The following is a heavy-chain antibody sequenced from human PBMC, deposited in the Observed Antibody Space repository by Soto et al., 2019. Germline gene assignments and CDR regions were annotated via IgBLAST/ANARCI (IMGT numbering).Heavy chain of an antibody. CDR2: INPNSGGT. J-gene: IGHJ5*02. Sequence: GAAVKVSCKASGDTFTGYYMHWVRQAPGQGLEWMGWINPNSGGTNYAQKFQGRVTMTRDTSISTAYMELSRLRSDDTAVYYCARPDSGWYRTTWFDPWGQGTLVTVSS. V-gene: IGHV1-2*02. D-gene: IGHD6-19*01. CDR1: GDTFTGYY. CDR3: ARPDSGWYRTTWFDP.